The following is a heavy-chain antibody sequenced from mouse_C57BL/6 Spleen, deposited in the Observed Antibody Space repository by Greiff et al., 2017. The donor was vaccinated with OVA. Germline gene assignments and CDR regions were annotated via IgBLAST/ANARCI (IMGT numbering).Heavy chain of an antibody. D-gene: IGHD3-1*01. CDR1: GYTFTDYY. Sequence: EVQLQQSGPELVKPGASVKISCKASGYTFTDYYMNWVKQSHGKSLEWIGDINPNNGGTSYNQKFKGKATLTVDKSSSTAYMELRSLTSEDSAVYYCARWGVGAMDYWGQGTSVTVSS. J-gene: IGHJ4*01. CDR3: ARWGVGAMDY. CDR2: INPNNGGT. V-gene: IGHV1-26*01.